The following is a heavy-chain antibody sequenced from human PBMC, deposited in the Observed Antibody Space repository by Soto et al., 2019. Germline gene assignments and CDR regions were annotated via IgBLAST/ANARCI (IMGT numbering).Heavy chain of an antibody. V-gene: IGHV3-30-3*01. CDR1: EFAYISYA. J-gene: IGHJ4*02. Sequence: HPGGSLRLSFAESEFAYISYAMHRVRQAPGKGLEWVAVISYDGSNKYYADSVRGRFTISRGNSKNTLYLQMNSLRAEDTAVYYCARTIAALYYFDYWGQGTLVTVSS. D-gene: IGHD6-13*01. CDR2: ISYDGSNK. CDR3: ARTIAALYYFDY.